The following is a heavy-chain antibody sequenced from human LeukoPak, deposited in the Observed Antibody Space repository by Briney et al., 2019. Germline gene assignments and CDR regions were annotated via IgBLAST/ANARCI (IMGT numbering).Heavy chain of an antibody. D-gene: IGHD3-10*01. J-gene: IGHJ4*02. V-gene: IGHV3-23*01. CDR1: GLNFNSEA. CDR3: AKDPLSGYYYGSGSSTGARYYFDY. Sequence: AGSVRLSWSACGLNFNSEAMGGLRQAPGKGLEWVSAISGSGGSTYYADSVKGRFTISRDNSKNTLYLQMNSLRAEDTAVYYCAKDPLSGYYYGSGSSTGARYYFDYWGQGTLVTVSS. CDR2: ISGSGGST.